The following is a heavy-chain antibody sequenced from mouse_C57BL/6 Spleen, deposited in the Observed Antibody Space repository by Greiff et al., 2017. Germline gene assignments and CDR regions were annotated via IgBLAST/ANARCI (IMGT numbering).Heavy chain of an antibody. V-gene: IGHV1-50*01. CDR1: GYTFTSYW. D-gene: IGHD2-3*01. CDR2: IDPSDSYT. CDR3: ARWGWLLSED. Sequence: QVQLQQPGAELVKPGASVKLSCKASGYTFTSYWMPWVKQRPGQGLAWIGEIDPSDSYTNYNQKFKGKATLTVDTSSSTAYMQLSSLTSEDSAVYYCARWGWLLSEDWGQGTTLTVSS. J-gene: IGHJ2*01.